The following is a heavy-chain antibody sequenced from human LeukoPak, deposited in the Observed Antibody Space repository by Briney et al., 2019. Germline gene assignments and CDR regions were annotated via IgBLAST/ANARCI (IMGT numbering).Heavy chain of an antibody. D-gene: IGHD3-3*01. J-gene: IGHJ6*02. Sequence: GGSLRLSCVASGFSFSSYWMAWVRQAPGKGLEWVANIKYDGSLKFYVDSVKGRFTISRDNAKNSLYLEMNSLRADDTAVYYCARVRLMEYYYYGMDVWGQGTTVTVSS. CDR3: ARVRLMEYYYYGMDV. CDR1: GFSFSSYW. V-gene: IGHV3-7*01. CDR2: IKYDGSLK.